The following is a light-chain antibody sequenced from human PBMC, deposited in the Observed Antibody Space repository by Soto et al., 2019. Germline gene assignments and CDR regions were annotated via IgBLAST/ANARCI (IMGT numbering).Light chain of an antibody. V-gene: IGKV3-15*01. CDR3: QQYNNWPPIT. CDR2: DTS. Sequence: EIVLTQSPGTLSLSPEERATLSCRASQSLSSYNLAWYQQKPGQAPRLLIYDTSTRATGIPARFSGSGSGTEFTLTISSLQSEDFAVYYCQQYNNWPPITFGQGTRLEI. J-gene: IGKJ5*01. CDR1: QSLSSYN.